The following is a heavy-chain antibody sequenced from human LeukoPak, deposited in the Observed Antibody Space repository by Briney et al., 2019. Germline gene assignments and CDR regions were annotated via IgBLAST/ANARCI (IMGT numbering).Heavy chain of an antibody. J-gene: IGHJ3*01. CDR1: GYTFTSYD. CDR3: ARGIAAAGTSRV. CDR2: MNPNSGNT. V-gene: IGHV1-8*01. Sequence: ASVKVSCKASGYTFTSYDINWVRQATGQGLEWMGWMNPNSGNTGYAQKFQGRVTMTRNTSISTAYMELSSLRSEDTAVYYCARGIAAAGTSRVWGQGTMVTVSS. D-gene: IGHD6-13*01.